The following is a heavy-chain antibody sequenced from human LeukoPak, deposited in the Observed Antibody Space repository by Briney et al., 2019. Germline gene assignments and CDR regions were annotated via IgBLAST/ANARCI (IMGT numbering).Heavy chain of an antibody. D-gene: IGHD4-23*01. Sequence: GGSLRLSCAASGFTFSSSAMSWVRQAPGKGLEWVSAISNNGGYTYYADSVQGRFTISRDNSKSTLCLQMNSLRAEDTAVYYCARKGKLAYYGMDVWGHGTTVTVSS. J-gene: IGHJ6*02. CDR1: GFTFSSSA. CDR2: ISNNGGYT. CDR3: ARKGKLAYYGMDV. V-gene: IGHV3-23*01.